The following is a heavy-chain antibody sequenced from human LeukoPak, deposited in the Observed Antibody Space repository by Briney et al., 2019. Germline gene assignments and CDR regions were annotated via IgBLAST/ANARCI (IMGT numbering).Heavy chain of an antibody. J-gene: IGHJ4*02. CDR1: GGSFSGYY. V-gene: IGHV4-34*01. D-gene: IGHD3-9*01. Sequence: YPSETLSLTCAVYGGSFSGYYWSWIRQPPRKGLEWIGEINHSGSTNYNPSLKSRVTISVDTSKNQFSLKLSSVTAADTAVYYCARGPFYYDILTEDYWGQGTLVTVSS. CDR3: ARGPFYYDILTEDY. CDR2: INHSGST.